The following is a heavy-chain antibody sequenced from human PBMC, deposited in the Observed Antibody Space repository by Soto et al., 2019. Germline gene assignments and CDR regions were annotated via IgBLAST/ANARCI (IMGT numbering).Heavy chain of an antibody. J-gene: IGHJ4*02. Sequence: GGSLRLSCAASGFTFSSYWMHWVRQAPGKGLVWVSRINSDGSSASYADSVKGRFTISRDNSRNMVYLQMKSLRVDDTAVYYCARDRSLGIAAAGLDYWGPGT. D-gene: IGHD6-13*01. CDR3: ARDRSLGIAAAGLDY. V-gene: IGHV3-74*01. CDR2: INSDGSSA. CDR1: GFTFSSYW.